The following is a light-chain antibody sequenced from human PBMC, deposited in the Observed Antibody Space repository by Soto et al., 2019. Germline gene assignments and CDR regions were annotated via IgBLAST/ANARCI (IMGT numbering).Light chain of an antibody. CDR1: SSNIGNSY. CDR2: DNN. CDR3: GTWDNSLSAVV. J-gene: IGLJ2*01. Sequence: QSVLTQPPSMSAAPGQKVTISCSGSSSNIGNSYVSWYQQLPGTAPKLLTYDNNKRPSGIPDRFSGSKSGTSATLDITGLQTGDEADYYCGTWDNSLSAVVFGGGTKLTVL. V-gene: IGLV1-51*01.